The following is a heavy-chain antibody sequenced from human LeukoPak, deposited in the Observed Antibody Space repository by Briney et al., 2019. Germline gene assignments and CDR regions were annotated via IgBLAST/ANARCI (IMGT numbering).Heavy chain of an antibody. V-gene: IGHV4-39*01. Sequence: SETLSLTCTVSGGSLTSTSHYWDWVRQPPGKGLEWIGSIYSSGSTYYNPSLKSRVTVSFDTSKNQFSLKLSSVTAADTAVYYCARWWGFDPWGQGTLVTVSS. D-gene: IGHD2-15*01. J-gene: IGHJ5*02. CDR1: GGSLTSTSHY. CDR3: ARWWGFDP. CDR2: IYSSGST.